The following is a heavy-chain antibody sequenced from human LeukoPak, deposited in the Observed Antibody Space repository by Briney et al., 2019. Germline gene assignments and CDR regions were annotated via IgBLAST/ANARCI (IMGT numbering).Heavy chain of an antibody. Sequence: PSDTLSLTCTVSGGSISSHYWSWIRQPPGKGLQWMGYIYYSGITNYNPSLKSRVNISVDTSKNQFSLKLSSVTTADTAVYYCARVSGQTTLTRDGWNWFDPWGQGTLVTVSS. CDR2: IYYSGIT. V-gene: IGHV4-59*11. CDR1: GGSISSHY. CDR3: ARVSGQTTLTRDGWNWFDP. J-gene: IGHJ5*02. D-gene: IGHD3/OR15-3a*01.